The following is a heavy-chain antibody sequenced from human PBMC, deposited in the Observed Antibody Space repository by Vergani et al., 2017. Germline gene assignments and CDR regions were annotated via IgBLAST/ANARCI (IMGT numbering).Heavy chain of an antibody. CDR1: GGSFSGYY. CDR3: ARGKLVHQYSSSWKPIDY. Sequence: QVQLQQWGAGLLKPSETLSLTCAVYGGSFSGYYWSWIRQPPGKGLEWIGEINHSGSTNYNPSLTSRVTISVDTSKNQFSLKLSSVTAADTAVYYCARGKLVHQYSSSWKPIDYWGQGTLVTVSS. D-gene: IGHD6-13*01. V-gene: IGHV4-34*01. J-gene: IGHJ4*02. CDR2: INHSGST.